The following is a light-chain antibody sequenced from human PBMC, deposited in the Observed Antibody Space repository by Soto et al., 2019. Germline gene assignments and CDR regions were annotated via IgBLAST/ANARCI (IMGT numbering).Light chain of an antibody. V-gene: IGKV3-20*01. CDR1: QSVSSTY. CDR2: AAS. J-gene: IGKJ1*01. Sequence: PGERATLSCRASQSVSSTYLARYQQKPGQAPRPLISAASSRATGTPDRFSGSGSGTDFTLTISRLEPEDFAVYYCQQYGSSRWTFGQGTKVEIK. CDR3: QQYGSSRWT.